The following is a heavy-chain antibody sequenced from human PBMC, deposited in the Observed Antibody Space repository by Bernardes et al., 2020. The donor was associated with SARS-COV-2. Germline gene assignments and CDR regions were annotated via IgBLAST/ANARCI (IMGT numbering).Heavy chain of an antibody. J-gene: IGHJ4*02. V-gene: IGHV4-34*01. CDR1: GGSLSGFY. D-gene: IGHD1-20*01. CDR2: INQSGSA. Sequence: SETLSLTCTVYGGSLSGFYWTWIRQPPGKGLEWIGEINQSGSANYNPSLKGRATMSVDTSKNQFSLNLKSVTAADTALYYCAKGGPYKWNNNLSWGQGTLVTVSS. CDR3: AKGGPYKWNNNLS.